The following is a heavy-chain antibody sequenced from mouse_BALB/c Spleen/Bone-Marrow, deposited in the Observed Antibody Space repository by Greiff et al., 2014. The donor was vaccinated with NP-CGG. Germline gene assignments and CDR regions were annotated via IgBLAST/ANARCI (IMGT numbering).Heavy chain of an antibody. CDR3: ASQDVYYYAMDY. CDR1: GYSITSDYA. J-gene: IGHJ4*01. D-gene: IGHD3-2*02. CDR2: ISYSGST. V-gene: IGHV3-2*02. Sequence: EVKLMESGPGLVKPSQSLSLTCTVTGYSITSDYAWNWIRQFPGNKLEWMGYISYSGSTSYNPSLKSRISITRDTSKNQFFLQLYSVTTEDTATYYCASQDVYYYAMDYWGQGTSVTVSS.